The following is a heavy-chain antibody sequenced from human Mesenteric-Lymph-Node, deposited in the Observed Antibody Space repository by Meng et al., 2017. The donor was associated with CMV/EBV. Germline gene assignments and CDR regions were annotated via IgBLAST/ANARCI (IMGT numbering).Heavy chain of an antibody. J-gene: IGHJ4*02. D-gene: IGHD2-21*01. CDR2: ISSSGGTI. Sequence: GESLKISCAASGFTLSDYWMTWVRQAPGKGLEWVSYISSSGGTIYYADSVKGRFTISRDNAKNSLYLQMNSLRAEDTAVYYCARERRYWGYWGQGTLVTVSS. V-gene: IGHV3-11*01. CDR3: ARERRYWGY. CDR1: GFTLSDYW.